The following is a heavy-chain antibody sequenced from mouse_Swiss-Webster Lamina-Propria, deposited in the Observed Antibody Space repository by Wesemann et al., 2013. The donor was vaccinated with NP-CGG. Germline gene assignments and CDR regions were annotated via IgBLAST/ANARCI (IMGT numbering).Heavy chain of an antibody. CDR3: ARSDYYGSSHYAMDY. CDR1: GYTFTDYA. CDR2: ISTYYGDA. V-gene: IGHV1S137*01. J-gene: IGHJ4*01. Sequence: QVQLQQSGAELVRPGVSVKISCKGSGYTFTDYAMHWVKQSHAKSLEWIGVISTYYGDASYNQKFKGKATMTVDKSSSTAYMELARLTSEDSAIYYCARSDYYGSSHYAMDYWGQGTSVTVSS. D-gene: IGHD1-1*01.